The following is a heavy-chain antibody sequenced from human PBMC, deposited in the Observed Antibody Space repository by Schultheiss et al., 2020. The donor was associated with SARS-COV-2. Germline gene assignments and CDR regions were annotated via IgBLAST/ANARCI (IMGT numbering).Heavy chain of an antibody. CDR1: GFTFSSYG. V-gene: IGHV3-33*01. Sequence: GGSLRLSCAASGFTFSSYGMHWVRQAPGKGLEWVAVIWYDGSNKYYADSVKGRFTISRDNAKNTLYLQMTSLSAEDTAVYYCARELWLESTVTPGFTVRYGMDVWGQGTTVTVSS. CDR3: ARELWLESTVTPGFTVRYGMDV. CDR2: IWYDGSNK. J-gene: IGHJ6*02. D-gene: IGHD4-23*01.